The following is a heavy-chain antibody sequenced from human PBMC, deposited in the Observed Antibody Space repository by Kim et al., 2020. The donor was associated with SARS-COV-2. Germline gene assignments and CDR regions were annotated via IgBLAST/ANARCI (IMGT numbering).Heavy chain of an antibody. CDR1: GFTFSSYS. J-gene: IGHJ6*02. Sequence: GGSLRLSCAASGFTFSSYSMNWVRQAPGKGLEWVSYISSSSSTIYYADSVKGRFTISRDNAKNSLYLQMNSLRDEDTAVYYCARDGDFDWLLYKYYYGIDVWGQGTTVTVSS. CDR2: ISSSSSTI. CDR3: ARDGDFDWLLYKYYYGIDV. V-gene: IGHV3-48*02. D-gene: IGHD3-9*01.